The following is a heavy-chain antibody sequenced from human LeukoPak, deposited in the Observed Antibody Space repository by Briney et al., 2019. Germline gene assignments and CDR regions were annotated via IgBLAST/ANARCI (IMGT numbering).Heavy chain of an antibody. J-gene: IGHJ4*02. CDR3: STPSF. Sequence: GGSLRLSCATSGFIFTNAWMKWVRQAPGKGLEWVGRIKSKTDGGTIDYAAPVKGGFTISRDDSKNTLYLQMDNLKTEDTAIYYCSTPSFWGQGTLVTVSS. V-gene: IGHV3-15*07. CDR1: GFIFTNAW. CDR2: IKSKTDGGTI.